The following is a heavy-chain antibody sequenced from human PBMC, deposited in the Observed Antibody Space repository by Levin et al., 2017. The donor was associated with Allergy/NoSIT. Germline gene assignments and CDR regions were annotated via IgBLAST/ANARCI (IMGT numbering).Heavy chain of an antibody. CDR1: GFTFSSYS. J-gene: IGHJ4*02. CDR2: ISTSDSAK. D-gene: IGHD1-1*01. CDR3: ARDVDDAFDY. V-gene: IGHV3-48*01. Sequence: GGSLRLSCAASGFTFSSYSMNWVRQAPGKGLEWVSYISTSDSAKYYADSVKGRFTISRDNAKNSLYLQMNSLRAEDTAMYYCARDVDDAFDYWGRGTLVTVSS.